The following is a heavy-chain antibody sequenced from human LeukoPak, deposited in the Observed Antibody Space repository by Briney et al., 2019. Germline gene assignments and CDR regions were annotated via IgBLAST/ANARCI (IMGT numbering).Heavy chain of an antibody. D-gene: IGHD3-10*01. J-gene: IGHJ4*02. Sequence: AGRSLRLSCAASGFTFSRSGIHWVRQAPGRGLERVAVISYDERDEYYADSVKGRFTISRDNSKNTLYLQMNSLRAEDTAVYYCAKDSKGSGTYYDRYFDYWGQGTLVTVSS. CDR1: GFTFSRSG. CDR2: ISYDERDE. CDR3: AKDSKGSGTYYDRYFDY. V-gene: IGHV3-30*18.